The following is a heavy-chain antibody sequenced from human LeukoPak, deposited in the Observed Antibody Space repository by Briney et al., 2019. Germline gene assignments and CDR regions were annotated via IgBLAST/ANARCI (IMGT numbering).Heavy chain of an antibody. CDR1: GGTFSSYA. D-gene: IGHD3-22*01. CDR2: IIPIFGTA. V-gene: IGHV1-69*13. Sequence: ASVKVSCKASGGTFSSYAISWVRQAPGQGLEWMGGIIPIFGTANYAQKFQGRVMITADESTSTAYMELSSLRSEDTAVYYCASNYDSSGYYYFDYWGQGTLVTVSS. CDR3: ASNYDSSGYYYFDY. J-gene: IGHJ4*02.